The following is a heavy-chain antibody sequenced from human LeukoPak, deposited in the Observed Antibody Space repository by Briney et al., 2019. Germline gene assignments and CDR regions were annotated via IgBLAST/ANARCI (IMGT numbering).Heavy chain of an antibody. Sequence: SGGSLRLSCETSGFTFSNYAMTWVRQAPGKGLEWVSCISGNGGSTYSADSVKGRFTISRDNSKNTLYLQMDSLRAEDTAVYFCAKERGFTHGSPEDYWGQGTLVTVSA. CDR1: GFTFSNYA. D-gene: IGHD5-18*01. J-gene: IGHJ4*02. CDR3: AKERGFTHGSPEDY. CDR2: ISGNGGST. V-gene: IGHV3-23*01.